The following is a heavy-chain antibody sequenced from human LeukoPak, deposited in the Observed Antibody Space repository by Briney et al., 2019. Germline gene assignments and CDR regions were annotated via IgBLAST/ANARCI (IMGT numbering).Heavy chain of an antibody. CDR1: GGSISSGGYS. D-gene: IGHD3-16*01. Sequence: SQTLSLTCAVSGGSISSGGYSWSWIRQPPGKGLEWIGYIYHSGSTYYNPSLKSRVTISVDRSKNQFSLKLSSATAADTAVYYCARDSFRGVIWGQGTLVTVSS. J-gene: IGHJ4*02. CDR3: ARDSFRGVI. V-gene: IGHV4-30-2*01. CDR2: IYHSGST.